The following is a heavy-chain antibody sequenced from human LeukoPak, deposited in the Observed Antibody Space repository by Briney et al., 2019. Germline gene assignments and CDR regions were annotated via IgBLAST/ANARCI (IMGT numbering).Heavy chain of an antibody. CDR2: INHSGST. D-gene: IGHD3-10*01. V-gene: IGHV4-34*01. Sequence: SETLSLTCDVYGGSFSGYYWSWIRQPPGKGLEWIGEINHSGSTNYNPSLKSRVTISVDTSKNQFSLKLSSVTAADTAVYYCARGRAVGGRRWFDPWGQGTLVTVSS. J-gene: IGHJ5*02. CDR3: ARGRAVGGRRWFDP. CDR1: GGSFSGYY.